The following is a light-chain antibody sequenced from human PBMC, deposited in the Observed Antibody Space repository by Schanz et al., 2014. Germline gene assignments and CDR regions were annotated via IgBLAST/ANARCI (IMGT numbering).Light chain of an antibody. J-gene: IGLJ3*02. Sequence: QSALTQPASVSRSPGQSITISCTGTSSDVGSYNLVSWYQQHPGKAPKLMIYEVSKRPSGVPDRFSGSKSGNTASLTVSGLQAEDEADYYCGSYAGINNWVFGGGTKLTV. CDR2: EVS. CDR1: SSDVGSYNL. V-gene: IGLV2-8*02. CDR3: GSYAGINNWV.